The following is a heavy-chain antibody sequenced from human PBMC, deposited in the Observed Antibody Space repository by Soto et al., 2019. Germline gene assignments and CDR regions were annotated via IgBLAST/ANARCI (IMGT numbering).Heavy chain of an antibody. V-gene: IGHV3-23*01. Sequence: EVQLLESGGALVQPGGSLRLSCAASGFTFSNHAMNWVRQAPGKGLEWVSTISDSGSTYYADSGTGRLTISRDKSKNTLYLQMNSLRAEDTAVYYCARDPGGHYCTSTSCLYCVDHWGQGTLVIVSS. CDR2: ISDSGST. CDR1: GFTFSNHA. D-gene: IGHD2-2*01. J-gene: IGHJ4*02. CDR3: ARDPGGHYCTSTSCLYCVDH.